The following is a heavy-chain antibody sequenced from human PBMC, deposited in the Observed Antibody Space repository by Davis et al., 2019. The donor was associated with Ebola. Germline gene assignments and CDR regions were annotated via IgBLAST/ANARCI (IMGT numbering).Heavy chain of an antibody. J-gene: IGHJ4*02. V-gene: IGHV4-59*12. CDR1: GGSISSYY. Sequence: SETLSLTCTVSGGSISSYYWSWIRQPPGKGLEWIGYIYYSGSTNYNPSLKSRVTISVDTSKNQFSLKLSSVTAADTAVYYCARGRNYIWGSYRYSYWGQGTLVTVSS. CDR2: IYYSGST. CDR3: ARGRNYIWGSYRYSY. D-gene: IGHD3-16*02.